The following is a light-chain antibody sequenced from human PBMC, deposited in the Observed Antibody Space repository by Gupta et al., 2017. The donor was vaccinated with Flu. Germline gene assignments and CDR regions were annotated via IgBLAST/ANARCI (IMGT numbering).Light chain of an antibody. CDR3: QNGGTGLWV. V-gene: IGLV4-69*01. CDR2: LNSDGSH. CDR1: SGNSRYA. Sequence: QLVLPHSPSASASLGVSVKLTCPLSSGNSRYAIAWHQQQPEKGPRYLMKLNSDGSHSKGDGIPDRFSGSSSGAERYLTISSLQYEDEDDYYCQNGGTGLWVFGGGTKLTVL. J-gene: IGLJ3*02.